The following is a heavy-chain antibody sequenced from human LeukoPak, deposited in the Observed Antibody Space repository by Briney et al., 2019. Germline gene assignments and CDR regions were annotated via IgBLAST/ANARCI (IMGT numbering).Heavy chain of an antibody. CDR2: IILSGRA. CDR3: ARYYYDSSGSLTEGFDY. V-gene: IGHV4-34*12. CDR1: GGSFSGYY. D-gene: IGHD3-22*01. Sequence: SETLSLTCAVNGGSFSGYYWTWIRQSPGKGLEWIGEIILSGRANYSPSLKSRLTLSVDPSMNHFSLRLSSVTAADTAVYYCARYYYDSSGSLTEGFDYWGQGTLVTVSS. J-gene: IGHJ4*02.